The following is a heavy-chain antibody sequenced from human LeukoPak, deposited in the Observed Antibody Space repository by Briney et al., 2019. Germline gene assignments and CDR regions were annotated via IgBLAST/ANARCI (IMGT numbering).Heavy chain of an antibody. D-gene: IGHD3-10*01. J-gene: IGHJ4*02. CDR1: GITFSDTW. CDR3: TTHYRPGSHYNIFDY. CDR2: IQRIVNGGTT. V-gene: IGHV3-15*01. Sequence: PGGSLRLSCAASGITFSDTWMSWVRRAPGKGLEWVARIQRIVNGGTTDYAAPVKGRFTVSRDDSKDMVFLQMNSLETEDTAVYYCTTHYRPGSHYNIFDYWGQGTLVTVSS.